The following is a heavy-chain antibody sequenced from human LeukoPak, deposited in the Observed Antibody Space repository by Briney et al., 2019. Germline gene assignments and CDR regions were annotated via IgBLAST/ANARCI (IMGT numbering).Heavy chain of an antibody. J-gene: IGHJ4*02. V-gene: IGHV4-4*07. CDR3: ARGKFDSSGYYFDY. Sequence: SETLSLTCTVSGGSISSYYWSWIRQPAGKGLEWIGRIYTSGSTNYNPSLKSRVTMSVDMSKNQFSLKLSSVTAADTAVYYCARGKFDSSGYYFDYWGQGTLVTVSS. CDR1: GGSISSYY. D-gene: IGHD3-22*01. CDR2: IYTSGST.